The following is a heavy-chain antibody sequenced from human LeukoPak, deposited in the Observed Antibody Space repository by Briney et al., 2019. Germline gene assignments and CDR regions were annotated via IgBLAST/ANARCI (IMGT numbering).Heavy chain of an antibody. V-gene: IGHV4-34*01. J-gene: IGHJ4*02. CDR2: INHSGST. CDR3: ARGGDYVMDY. Sequence: SETLSLTCAVYGGSFSGYYWSWIRQPPGKGLEWIGEINHSGSTNYNPSLKSRVTISVDTSKNQFSLKLSSVTAADTAVYYCARGGDYVMDYWGQGTLVTVSS. CDR1: GGSFSGYY. D-gene: IGHD4-17*01.